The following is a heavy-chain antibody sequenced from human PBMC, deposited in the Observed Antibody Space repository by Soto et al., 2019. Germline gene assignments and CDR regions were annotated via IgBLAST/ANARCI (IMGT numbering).Heavy chain of an antibody. V-gene: IGHV4-38-2*01. CDR2: IYHSGIT. Sequence: PSETLSLTCAVSGDSISSGYYWAWIRQPPGKGLEWIGSIYHSGITYYNPSLKSRVTASVDTSKNQFSLMLSSVTAADSAVYYCAKRAGPDYLGQGTLVTVSS. D-gene: IGHD6-25*01. J-gene: IGHJ4*02. CDR3: AKRAGPDY. CDR1: GDSISSGYY.